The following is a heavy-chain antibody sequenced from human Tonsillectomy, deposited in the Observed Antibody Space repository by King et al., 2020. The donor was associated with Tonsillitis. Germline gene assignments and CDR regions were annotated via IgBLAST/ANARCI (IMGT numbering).Heavy chain of an antibody. CDR3: ARDLFCAGLAAAGPNWFDP. J-gene: IGHJ5*02. CDR2: ISAYNGNT. V-gene: IGHV1-18*04. CDR1: GYTFTSYG. D-gene: IGHD6-13*01. Sequence: QLVQSGAEVKKPGASVKVSCKASGYTFTSYGISWVRQAPGQGLEWMGWISAYNGNTNYAQKLQGRVTMTTDTSTSTAYMEMRSLRSDDTAVYYCARDLFCAGLAAAGPNWFDPWGPGTLVTVSS.